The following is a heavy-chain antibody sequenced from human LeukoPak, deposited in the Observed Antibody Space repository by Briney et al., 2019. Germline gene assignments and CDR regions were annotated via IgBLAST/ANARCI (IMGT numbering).Heavy chain of an antibody. V-gene: IGHV3-7*04. CDR3: ARNRGWQQFDY. D-gene: IGHD6-13*01. J-gene: IGHJ4*02. CDR2: IKEDGGAK. Sequence: GGSPRLSCAASGFTFSSYWMDWVVQAPGKGLEWVANIKEDGGAKNYVDSVKGRFTISRDNAKDSVYLQMNSLRAEDTALYYCARNRGWQQFDYWGRGTLVTVSS. CDR1: GFTFSSYW.